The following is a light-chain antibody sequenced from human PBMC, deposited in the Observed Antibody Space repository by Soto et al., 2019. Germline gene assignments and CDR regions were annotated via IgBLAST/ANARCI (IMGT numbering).Light chain of an antibody. CDR2: GAS. CDR1: QSVSSIY. CDR3: QQYGSSPTT. V-gene: IGKV3-20*01. J-gene: IGKJ5*01. Sequence: EIVLTQSPATLSLSPGERATLSCRASQSVSSIYLAWYQQKPGQAPRLLIYGASSRATGIPDRFSGSGSGTDFTLTISRLEPEDFAVYYCQQYGSSPTTFGQGTRLEI.